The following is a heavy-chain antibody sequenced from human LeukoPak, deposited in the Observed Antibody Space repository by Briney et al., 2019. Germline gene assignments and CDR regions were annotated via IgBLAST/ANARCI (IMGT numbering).Heavy chain of an antibody. CDR3: ARRRITMVRGVITPQDY. J-gene: IGHJ4*02. CDR2: VYHSGST. V-gene: IGHV4-4*02. Sequence: SETLSLTCAVSGGSISSSNWWSWVRQPPGKGLEWIGEVYHSGSTNYNPSLKSRVTISVDTSKNQFSLKLSSVTAADTAVYYCARRRITMVRGVITPQDYWGQGTLVTVSS. CDR1: GGSISSSNW. D-gene: IGHD3-10*01.